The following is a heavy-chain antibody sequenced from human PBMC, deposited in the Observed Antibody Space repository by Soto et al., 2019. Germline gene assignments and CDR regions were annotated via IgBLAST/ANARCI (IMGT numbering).Heavy chain of an antibody. CDR3: ASQITYIFDF. CDR1: GYRLDAAS. J-gene: IGHJ4*02. Sequence: PGESLKISCKGLGYRLDAASIGWVRQMPWKGLEWMGIIKPFGSDLRYSPSFRGQVTISADAAVNTAYLQWDSLKASDTAMYYCASQITYIFDFWGQGTMVTVSS. CDR2: IKPFGSDL. D-gene: IGHD3-10*01. V-gene: IGHV5-51*01.